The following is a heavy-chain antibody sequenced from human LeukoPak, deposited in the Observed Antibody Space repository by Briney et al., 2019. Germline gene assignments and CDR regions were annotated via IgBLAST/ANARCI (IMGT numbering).Heavy chain of an antibody. Sequence: SVKVSCKASGYTFTGYYMHWVRQAPGQGLEWMGWINPNSGGTNYAQKFQGRVTMTRDTSISTAYMELSRLRSDDTAVYYCARGVTYYYDSSGYSSWGQGTLVTVSS. CDR1: GYTFTGYY. CDR3: ARGVTYYYDSSGYSS. V-gene: IGHV1-2*02. J-gene: IGHJ5*02. D-gene: IGHD3-22*01. CDR2: INPNSGGT.